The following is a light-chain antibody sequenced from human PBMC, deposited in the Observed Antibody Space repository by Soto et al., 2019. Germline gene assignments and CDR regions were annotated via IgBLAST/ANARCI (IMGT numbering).Light chain of an antibody. CDR3: QQYGKSPQIT. J-gene: IGKJ5*01. CDR1: QSVSSGC. CDR2: GAS. V-gene: IGKV3-20*01. Sequence: EVMLTQSPGTLSLSQGERATLSCRASQSVSSGCLAFDQQKPGQAPRLLIYGASTRATGIPDRFSGSGSGTDFSLTISRLEPEDFAVYYCQQYGKSPQITFGQGTRLEIK.